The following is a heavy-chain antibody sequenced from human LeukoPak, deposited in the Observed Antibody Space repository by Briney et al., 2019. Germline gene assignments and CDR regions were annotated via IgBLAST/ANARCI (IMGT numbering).Heavy chain of an antibody. D-gene: IGHD3-9*01. CDR2: IIPIFGTA. CDR3: ASLYYDILTGYSNWFDP. Sequence: ASVKVSCKASGGTFSSYAISWVRQAPGQGLEWMGGIIPIFGTANYAQKFQGRVTITADESTSTAYMELSSLRSEDTAVYYCASLYYDILTGYSNWFDPWGQGTLVTVSS. V-gene: IGHV1-69*13. J-gene: IGHJ5*02. CDR1: GGTFSSYA.